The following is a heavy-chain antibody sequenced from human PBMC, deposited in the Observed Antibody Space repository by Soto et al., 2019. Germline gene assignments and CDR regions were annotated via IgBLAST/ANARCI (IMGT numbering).Heavy chain of an antibody. CDR3: ARVWGVTMIVVGPFDI. D-gene: IGHD3-22*01. J-gene: IGHJ3*02. CDR1: GGTFSSYA. V-gene: IGHV1-69*13. Sequence: SVKVSCKASGGTFSSYAISWVRQAPGQGLEWMGGIIPIFGTANYAQKFQGRVTITADESTSTAYMELSSLRSEDTAVCYCARVWGVTMIVVGPFDIWGQGTMVTVSS. CDR2: IIPIFGTA.